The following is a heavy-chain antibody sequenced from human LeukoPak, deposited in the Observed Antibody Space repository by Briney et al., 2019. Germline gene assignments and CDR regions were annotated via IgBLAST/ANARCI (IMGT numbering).Heavy chain of an antibody. Sequence: SETLSLTCAVSGYSISSGYYWGWIRQPPGKGLEWIGGIYHSGSTYYNPSLKSRVTISVDTSKNQFTLKLSAVTAAYTVVYYCASHHRMETAVVSCGEGTLVTVSS. CDR1: GYSISSGYY. V-gene: IGHV4-38-2*01. D-gene: IGHD5-18*01. J-gene: IGHJ5*02. CDR3: ASHHRMETAVVS. CDR2: IYHSGST.